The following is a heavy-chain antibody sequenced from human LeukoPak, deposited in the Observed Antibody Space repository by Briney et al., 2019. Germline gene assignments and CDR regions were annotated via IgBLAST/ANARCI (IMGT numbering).Heavy chain of an antibody. Sequence: SETLSLTCTVSGGSISSYYWSWIRQPPGKGLEWIGYIYYSGSTDYNPSLKSRVTILVDTSKNQFSLKLSSVTAADTAVYYCARVVTMPPFYSYYGMDVWGQGTTVTVSS. J-gene: IGHJ6*02. CDR1: GGSISSYY. D-gene: IGHD3-10*01. V-gene: IGHV4-59*01. CDR2: IYYSGST. CDR3: ARVVTMPPFYSYYGMDV.